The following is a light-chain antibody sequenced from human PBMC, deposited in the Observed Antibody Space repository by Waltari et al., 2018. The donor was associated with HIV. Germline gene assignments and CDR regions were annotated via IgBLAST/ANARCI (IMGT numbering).Light chain of an antibody. V-gene: IGLV2-8*01. CDR1: NSDISDYNY. CDR2: EVT. J-gene: IGLJ2*01. Sequence: QSALTQSPSASGSPGQSVNISCSGANSDISDYNYVSWYQQHSDRPPKLIIFEVTKRPSGVPDRFSGSKSGNTASLFVSGLQPEDEATYFCSSFAGKHKLFGGGTKLTVL. CDR3: SSFAGKHKL.